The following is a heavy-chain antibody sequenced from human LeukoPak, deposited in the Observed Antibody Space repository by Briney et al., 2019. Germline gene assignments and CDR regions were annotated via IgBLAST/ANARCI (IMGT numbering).Heavy chain of an antibody. CDR2: IYYSGST. D-gene: IGHD2-15*01. Sequence: PSETLSLTCTVSGGSISSGGYYWSWIRQHPGKGLEGIGYIYYSGSTYYNPSLKSRVTISVDTSKNQFSLKLSSVTAADTAVYYCARDRGQCGSGGSCYTYYFDYWGQGTLVTVSS. CDR3: ARDRGQCGSGGSCYTYYFDY. CDR1: GGSISSGGYY. V-gene: IGHV4-31*03. J-gene: IGHJ4*02.